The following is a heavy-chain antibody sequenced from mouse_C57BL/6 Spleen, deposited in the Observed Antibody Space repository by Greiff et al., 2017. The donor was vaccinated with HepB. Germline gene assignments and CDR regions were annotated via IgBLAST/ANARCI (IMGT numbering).Heavy chain of an antibody. CDR1: GYTFTDYY. CDR3: ARWGSGYRFAD. CDR2: INPNNGGT. D-gene: IGHD3-2*02. J-gene: IGHJ3*01. V-gene: IGHV1-26*01. Sequence: VQLQQSGPELVKPGASVKISCKASGYTFTDYYMNWVKQSHGKSLEWIGEINPNNGGTSYNQKFKGKATLTVDKSSSTAYMQLRSLTSEDSAVYYCARWGSGYRFADWGQGTLVTVSA.